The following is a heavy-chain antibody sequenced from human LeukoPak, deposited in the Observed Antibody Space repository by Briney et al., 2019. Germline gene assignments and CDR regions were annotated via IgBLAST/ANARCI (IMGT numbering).Heavy chain of an antibody. CDR1: GDSVSSNTAA. CDR3: ARKQGDGTGYYHWFDS. CDR2: TYYRSKWDH. Sequence: SQTLSLTCAISGDSVSSNTAAWNWIRQSPSRGLEWLGRTYYRSKWDHDYAEAVQRRMTINADTSKNHFSMQLNSVTPEDTAVYYCARKQGDGTGYYHWFDSWGQGTLVTVSS. J-gene: IGHJ5*01. V-gene: IGHV6-1*01. D-gene: IGHD3-22*01.